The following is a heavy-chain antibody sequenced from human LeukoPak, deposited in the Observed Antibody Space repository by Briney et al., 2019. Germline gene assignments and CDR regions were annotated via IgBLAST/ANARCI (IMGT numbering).Heavy chain of an antibody. J-gene: IGHJ4*02. CDR1: GGSISSGGYY. CDR3: ARRAYDSSGYPYYFDY. D-gene: IGHD3-22*01. V-gene: IGHV4-30-2*01. CDR2: IYHSGST. Sequence: ASQTPSLTCTVSGGSISSGGYYWSWIRQPPGKGLEWIGYIYHSGSTYYNPSLKSRVTISVDRSKNQFSLKLSSVTAADTAVYYCARRAYDSSGYPYYFDYWGQGTLVTVSS.